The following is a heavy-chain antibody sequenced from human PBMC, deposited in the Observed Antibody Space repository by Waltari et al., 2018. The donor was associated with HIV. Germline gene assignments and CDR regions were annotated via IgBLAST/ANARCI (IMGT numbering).Heavy chain of an antibody. CDR2: TYYTSKWNY. D-gene: IGHD4-17*01. CDR3: ARQRDYKLTY. CDR1: GDSVSDGTVH. Sequence: QVQLRQSGSGLLKPSQHLSLTCSISGDSVSDGTVHWHWNRPSPSRGLEWLGRTYYTSKWNYDYAISLKSRMTMNADTSRNQVSLQVSAVTPEDTAVYFCARQRDYKLTYWGQGILVTVSS. J-gene: IGHJ4*02. V-gene: IGHV6-1*02.